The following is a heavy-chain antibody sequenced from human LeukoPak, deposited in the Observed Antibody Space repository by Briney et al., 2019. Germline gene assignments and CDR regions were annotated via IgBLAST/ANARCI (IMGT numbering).Heavy chain of an antibody. Sequence: GASVKVSCKASGYTFTSYGISWVRQAPGQGLEWMGWISAYNGNTNYAQKLQGRVTMTTDTSTSTAYMELRSLRSDGTAVYYCAGVVPAAGARFDPWGQGTLVTVSS. CDR1: GYTFTSYG. V-gene: IGHV1-18*04. CDR2: ISAYNGNT. D-gene: IGHD2-2*01. J-gene: IGHJ5*02. CDR3: AGVVPAAGARFDP.